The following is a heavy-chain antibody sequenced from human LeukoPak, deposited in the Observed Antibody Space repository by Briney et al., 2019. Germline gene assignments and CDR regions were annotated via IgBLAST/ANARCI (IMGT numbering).Heavy chain of an antibody. CDR1: GGSSSETTYY. D-gene: IGHD3-22*01. J-gene: IGHJ3*02. Sequence: PSETLSLTCTLSGGSSSETTYYWTWIRQPPWKGLEWIASIYFSETKYNPSLKSRVTISGDTSKNQFSLKLSSVTAADTAVYYCASPSKLVISRGGFDIWGQGTVVTVSA. V-gene: IGHV4-39*01. CDR2: IYFSET. CDR3: ASPSKLVISRGGFDI.